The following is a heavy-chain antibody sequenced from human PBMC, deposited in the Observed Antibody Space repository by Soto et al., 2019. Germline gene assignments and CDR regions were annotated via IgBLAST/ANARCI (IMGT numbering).Heavy chain of an antibody. CDR1: GGSISSTTYY. V-gene: IGHV4-39*01. CDR2: FFFCWNT. D-gene: IGHD6-13*01. Sequence: SETLSLTCTVSGGSISSTTYYWGWMRQPPGKGLDWISSFFFCWNTFYDPSLKIRVTISVYMSKNQFFLRLSSVSAIDTAVYCARLGGVPSSSPGIANWGPGTLVTVSS. J-gene: IGHJ4*02. CDR3: ARLGGVPSSSPGIAN.